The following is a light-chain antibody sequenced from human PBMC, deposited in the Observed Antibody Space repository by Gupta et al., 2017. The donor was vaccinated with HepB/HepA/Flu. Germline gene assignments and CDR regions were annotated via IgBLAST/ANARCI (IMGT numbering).Light chain of an antibody. Sequence: QSVLTHPPSASGTPGQRVTNSCSGSSSNIGSNTVNWYQQLPGTAPKLLIYSNNQRPSGVPDRFSGSKSGTSASLAISGLQSEDEADYYCAAWDDSLNSVVFGGGTKLTVL. CDR2: SNN. V-gene: IGLV1-44*01. J-gene: IGLJ2*01. CDR3: AAWDDSLNSVV. CDR1: SSNIGSNT.